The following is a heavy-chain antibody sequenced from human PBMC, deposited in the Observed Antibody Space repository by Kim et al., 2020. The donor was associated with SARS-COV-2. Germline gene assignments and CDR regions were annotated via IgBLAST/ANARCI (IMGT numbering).Heavy chain of an antibody. CDR3: ARVGHSGYTVDY. CDR1: GFTFSIYS. V-gene: IGHV3-48*02. J-gene: IGHJ4*02. Sequence: GGSLRLSCAASGFTFSIYSIDWVRRAPGKGLEWIIYISSTSRNIYYADSVKGRFTVSRDNAEKSVYLQMDSMTDEDTAIYYCARVGHSGYTVDYWGQGTPVTVSS. CDR2: ISSTSRNI. D-gene: IGHD5-12*01.